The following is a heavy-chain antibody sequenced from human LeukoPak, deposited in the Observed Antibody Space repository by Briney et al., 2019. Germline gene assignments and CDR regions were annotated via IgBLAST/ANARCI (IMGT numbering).Heavy chain of an antibody. CDR3: ARVWRGIASPYHGMDV. CDR2: VGTNEDT. CDR1: GFSFSTYD. V-gene: IGHV3-13*01. J-gene: IGHJ6*02. D-gene: IGHD6-13*01. Sequence: GGSLRLSCVASGFSFSTYDMYWVRQAAGRGPEWVSAVGTNEDTYYLASVKGRFTVSRENGKNSSYLLMNSLRVEDTAVYYCARVWRGIASPYHGMDVWGQGTLVTVSS.